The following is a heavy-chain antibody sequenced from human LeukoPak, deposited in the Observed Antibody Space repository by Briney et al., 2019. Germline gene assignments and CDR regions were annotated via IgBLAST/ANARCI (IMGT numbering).Heavy chain of an antibody. CDR1: GGSISSYY. J-gene: IGHJ6*03. CDR2: IYTSGST. CDR3: ASTMVTRGFYHYYYMDV. Sequence: SETLSLTCTVSGGSISSYYWSWIRQPPGKGLEWIGYIYTSGSTNYNPSLKSRVTISVDTSKNQFSLKLSSVTAADTAVYYCASTMVTRGFYHYYYMDVWGKGTTVTVSS. V-gene: IGHV4-4*09. D-gene: IGHD3-10*01.